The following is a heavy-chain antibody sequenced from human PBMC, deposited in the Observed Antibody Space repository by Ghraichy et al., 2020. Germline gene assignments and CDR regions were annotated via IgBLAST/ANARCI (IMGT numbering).Heavy chain of an antibody. J-gene: IGHJ4*02. CDR2: INHSGST. D-gene: IGHD5-18*01. Sequence: SETLSLTCAVYGGSFSGYYWSWIRQPPGKGLEWIGEINHSGSTNYNPSLKSRVTISVDTSKNQFSLKLSSVTAADTAVYYCARLRRGYSYGYFGRPYFDYWGQGTLVTVSS. CDR3: ARLRRGYSYGYFGRPYFDY. CDR1: GGSFSGYY. V-gene: IGHV4-34*01.